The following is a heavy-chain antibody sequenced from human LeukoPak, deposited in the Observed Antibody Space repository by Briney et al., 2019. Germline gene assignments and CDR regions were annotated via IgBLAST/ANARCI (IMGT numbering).Heavy chain of an antibody. D-gene: IGHD1-26*01. CDR2: ISYDGGNK. V-gene: IGHV3-30*04. CDR3: AKDGLGGATTGYWFDP. Sequence: GGSLRLSCAASGFTFSSYPMHWFRQAPGKGLEWVAVISYDGGNKYFADSVKGRFTVSRDNSKTTLYLQMNSLRAEDTAVYYCAKDGLGGATTGYWFDPWGQGTLVTVSS. J-gene: IGHJ5*02. CDR1: GFTFSSYP.